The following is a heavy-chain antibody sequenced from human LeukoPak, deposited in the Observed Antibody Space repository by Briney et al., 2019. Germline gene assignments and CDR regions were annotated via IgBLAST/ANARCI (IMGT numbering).Heavy chain of an antibody. Sequence: SETLSLTCTVSGYSISSDYYWGWIRQPPGKGLEWIGSIYHSGSTYYNPSLKSRVTMSVHTSKNHFSLKLSSVTAADTAVYYCAKGAGPPWFDPWGQGTLVTVSS. V-gene: IGHV4-38-2*02. CDR2: IYHSGST. D-gene: IGHD6-19*01. CDR1: GYSISSDYY. CDR3: AKGAGPPWFDP. J-gene: IGHJ5*02.